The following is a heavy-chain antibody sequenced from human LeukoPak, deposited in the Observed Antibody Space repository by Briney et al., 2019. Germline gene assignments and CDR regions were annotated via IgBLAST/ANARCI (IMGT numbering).Heavy chain of an antibody. D-gene: IGHD3-10*01. Sequence: PGGSLRLSCAASGFAVSIYDMHWVRQAPGKGLEWVAVIRYDGSTKYYADSVKGRFTISRDNSKNTLYLQMNSLRVEDTAVYYCAKDNYGFHYWGQGTLVTVSS. J-gene: IGHJ4*02. V-gene: IGHV3-30*02. CDR1: GFAVSIYD. CDR2: IRYDGSTK. CDR3: AKDNYGFHY.